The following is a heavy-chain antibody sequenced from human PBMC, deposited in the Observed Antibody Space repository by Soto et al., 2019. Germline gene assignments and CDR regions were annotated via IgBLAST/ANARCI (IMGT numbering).Heavy chain of an antibody. Sequence: CLRLSSVGCGFSFSNYCIHWVRQAPGKGLEWVGVIAFDGSNIHYADSVKGRFTISRDNSKDTLFLQMNSLRPEDTAVYYCAKDSTMQSYYYFAMDVWGHGTTVTVSS. J-gene: IGHJ6*02. D-gene: IGHD2-2*01. V-gene: IGHV3-30*18. CDR1: GFSFSNYC. CDR3: AKDSTMQSYYYFAMDV. CDR2: IAFDGSNI.